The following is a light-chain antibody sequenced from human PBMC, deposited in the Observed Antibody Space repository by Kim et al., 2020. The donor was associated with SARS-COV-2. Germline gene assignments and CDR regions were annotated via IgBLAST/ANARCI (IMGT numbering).Light chain of an antibody. CDR3: QHYVRFPYT. CDR2: LAS. J-gene: IGKJ2*01. CDR1: QGINTY. V-gene: IGKV1-5*03. Sequence: SASVGERVTITCRASQGINTYLAWYQQRPGKAPKLLIYLASTLESGVPPRFSGSGFGTEFTLTINSLQPDDFATYYCQHYVRFPYTFGQGTKLEI.